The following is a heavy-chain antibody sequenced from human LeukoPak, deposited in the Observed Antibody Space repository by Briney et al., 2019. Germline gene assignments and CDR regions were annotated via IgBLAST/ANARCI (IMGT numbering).Heavy chain of an antibody. J-gene: IGHJ4*02. Sequence: PGGSLRLSCAASGFTFSSYAMHWVRQAPGKGLEWVAVISYDGSNKYYADSVKGRFTISRDNSKNTLYLQMNSLRAEDTAVFYCAKGQGTNYFDSTGYYKPDYWGQGTLVTVSS. CDR2: ISYDGSNK. CDR1: GFTFSSYA. V-gene: IGHV3-30-3*01. CDR3: AKGQGTNYFDSTGYYKPDY. D-gene: IGHD3-22*01.